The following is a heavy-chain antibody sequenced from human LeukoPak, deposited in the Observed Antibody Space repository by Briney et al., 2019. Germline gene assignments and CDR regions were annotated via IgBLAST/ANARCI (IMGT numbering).Heavy chain of an antibody. J-gene: IGHJ1*01. Sequence: ASVKVSCKASGYTFTSYGISWVRQAPGQGLEWMGWISAYNGNTNYAQKLQGRVTVTTDTSTSTAYMELRTLRSDDTAFYYCATSPYSNLPLEYFQHWGQGTLVTVSS. CDR1: GYTFTSYG. D-gene: IGHD4-11*01. CDR3: ATSPYSNLPLEYFQH. V-gene: IGHV1-18*01. CDR2: ISAYNGNT.